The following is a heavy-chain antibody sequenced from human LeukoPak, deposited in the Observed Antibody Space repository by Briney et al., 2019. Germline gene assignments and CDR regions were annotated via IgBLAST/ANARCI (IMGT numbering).Heavy chain of an antibody. J-gene: IGHJ4*02. D-gene: IGHD1-26*01. CDR2: IYYSGST. CDR3: ARKGEDKSILSGSYHFDY. Sequence: SGPTLVNPTQTLTLTCTFSGFSLSTSGMCVSWIRQPPGKGLEWIGYIYYSGSTNYNPSLKSRVTISVDTSKNQFSLKLSSVTAADTAVYYCARKGEDKSILSGSYHFDYWGQGTLVTVSS. CDR1: GFSLSTSGMC. V-gene: IGHV4-61*08.